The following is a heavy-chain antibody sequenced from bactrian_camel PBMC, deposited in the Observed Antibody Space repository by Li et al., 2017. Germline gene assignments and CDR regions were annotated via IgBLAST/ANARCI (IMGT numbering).Heavy chain of an antibody. CDR3: AARGPYCYTKLSVRDFTY. CDR2: IYLDGQPP. D-gene: IGHD2*01. Sequence: HVQLVESGGGSVQPGGSLTLSCAASEEADCMGYFRQRPGQEREGVAAIYLDGQPPYYRDSVKGRFAISRDRAKNTVYLQMNSLKPEDTAMYYCAARGPYCYTKLSVRDFTYWGQGTQVTVS. V-gene: IGHV3S60*01. CDR1: EEADC. J-gene: IGHJ6*01.